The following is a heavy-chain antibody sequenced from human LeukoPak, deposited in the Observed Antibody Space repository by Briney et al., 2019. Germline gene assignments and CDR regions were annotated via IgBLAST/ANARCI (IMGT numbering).Heavy chain of an antibody. Sequence: GGSLRLSCAASGFTFSSYEMNWVRQAPGKGLEWVSYISSSGSTIYYADSVKGRFNISRDNAKNSLYLQMNSLRAEDTAVYYCARDQLLAPYYYYGMDVWGQGTTVTVSS. V-gene: IGHV3-48*03. J-gene: IGHJ6*02. CDR3: ARDQLLAPYYYYGMDV. CDR1: GFTFSSYE. D-gene: IGHD2-2*01. CDR2: ISSSGSTI.